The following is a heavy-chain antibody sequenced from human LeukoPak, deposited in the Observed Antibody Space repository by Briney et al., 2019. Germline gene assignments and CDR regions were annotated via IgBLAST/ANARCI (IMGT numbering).Heavy chain of an antibody. CDR3: AKDIHTDY. CDR1: GFTFSNYG. Sequence: GGSLNLSCEASGFTFSNYGRHWVRQAPGKGLEWVPAISGSGGSTYYADSVKGRFTISRDNSKNTLYLQMNSLRAEDTAVYYCAKDIHTDYWGQGTLVTVSS. J-gene: IGHJ4*02. CDR2: ISGSGGST. V-gene: IGHV3-23*01.